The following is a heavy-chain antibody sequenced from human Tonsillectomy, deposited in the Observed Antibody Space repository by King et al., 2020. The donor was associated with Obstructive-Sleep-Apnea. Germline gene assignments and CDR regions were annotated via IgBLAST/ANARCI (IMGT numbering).Heavy chain of an antibody. Sequence: VQLVESGGGVVQPGRSLRLSCAASGFTFSSYGMHWVRQAPGKGLEWVAVISYDGSNKYYADSVKGRFTISRDNSKNTLYLQMTSLRAEDTAVYYCAKGVQVAARPSIDYWGQGTLVTVSS. J-gene: IGHJ4*02. CDR1: GFTFSSYG. CDR2: ISYDGSNK. D-gene: IGHD6-6*01. V-gene: IGHV3-30*18. CDR3: AKGVQVAARPSIDY.